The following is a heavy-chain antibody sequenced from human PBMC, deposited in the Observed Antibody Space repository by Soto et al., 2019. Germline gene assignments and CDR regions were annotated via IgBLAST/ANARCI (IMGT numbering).Heavy chain of an antibody. D-gene: IGHD7-27*01. J-gene: IGHJ6*02. CDR1: GFTFSSDG. Sequence: GASLKISWAASGFTFSSDGMHWVRQAPGKGLEWVAVIWYDGSNKYYADSVKGRFTISRDNSKNTLYLQVNSLRAEDTAVYYWARGLSGPGDYYYGMDVWGQGTTVTVSS. CDR3: ARGLSGPGDYYYGMDV. V-gene: IGHV3-33*01. CDR2: IWYDGSNK.